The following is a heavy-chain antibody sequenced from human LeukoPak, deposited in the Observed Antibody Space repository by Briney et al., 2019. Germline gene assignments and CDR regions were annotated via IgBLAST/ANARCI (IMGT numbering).Heavy chain of an antibody. CDR1: GFTFRNYV. CDR3: AKAPNYYDSSGYS. V-gene: IGHV3-9*01. J-gene: IGHJ4*02. D-gene: IGHD3-22*01. CDR2: ISWNSGSI. Sequence: GGSLRLSCAASGFTFRNYVMNWVRQAPGKGLEWVSGISWNSGSIGYADSVKGRFTISRDNAKNSLYLQMNSLRAEDTALYYCAKAPNYYDSSGYSWGQGTLVTVSS.